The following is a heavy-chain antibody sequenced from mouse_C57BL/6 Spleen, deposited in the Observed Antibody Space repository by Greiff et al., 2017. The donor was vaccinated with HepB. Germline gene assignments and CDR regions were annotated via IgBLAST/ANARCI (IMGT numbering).Heavy chain of an antibody. CDR2: INPGSGGT. Sequence: VQLQQSGAELVRPGTSVQVSCKASGYAFTNYLIEWVKQRPGQGLEWIGVINPGSGGTNYNEKFKGKATLTADKSSSTAYMQLSSLTSEDSAVYFCARDGDGYLDYWGQGTTLTVSS. V-gene: IGHV1-54*01. CDR1: GYAFTNYL. CDR3: ARDGDGYLDY. J-gene: IGHJ2*01. D-gene: IGHD2-3*01.